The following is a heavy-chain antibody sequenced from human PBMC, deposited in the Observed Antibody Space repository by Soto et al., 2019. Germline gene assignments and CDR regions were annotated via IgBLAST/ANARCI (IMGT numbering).Heavy chain of an antibody. Sequence: PGGSLRLSCAASGFTFSSYAMSWVRQAPGKGLEWVSAISGSGGSTYYADSVKGRFTISRDNSKNTLYLQMNSLRAEDTAVYYCAKGFSGVNTRRYYGMDVWGQGTTVTVSS. V-gene: IGHV3-23*01. D-gene: IGHD6-25*01. CDR2: ISGSGGST. CDR3: AKGFSGVNTRRYYGMDV. CDR1: GFTFSSYA. J-gene: IGHJ6*02.